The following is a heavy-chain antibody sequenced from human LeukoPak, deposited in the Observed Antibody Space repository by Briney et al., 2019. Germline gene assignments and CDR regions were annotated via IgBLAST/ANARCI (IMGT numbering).Heavy chain of an antibody. CDR2: ISSSGNT. Sequence: GGSLRLSCAASGFTFSRSDMTWVRQTPGKGLDWVSSISSSGNTYYADSVKGRFTISRDNSKNMLYLQMNSLRAEDTAVYYCVQGRISEDGLDFWGQGTLVTVSS. D-gene: IGHD6-13*01. CDR1: GFTFSRSD. CDR3: VQGRISEDGLDF. J-gene: IGHJ4*02. V-gene: IGHV3-23*01.